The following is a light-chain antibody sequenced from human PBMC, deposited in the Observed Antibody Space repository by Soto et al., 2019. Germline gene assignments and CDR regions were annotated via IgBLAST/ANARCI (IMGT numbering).Light chain of an antibody. CDR2: GAS. CDR1: QSINAH. J-gene: IGKJ1*01. V-gene: IGKV3-15*01. Sequence: VMTQSPATLSVSPGERVTLSCRASQSINAHLAWYQQKPGQAPRLLIHGASTRATGIPARFSGSGFGTEFILTNSSLQSEDFAVYYCQQYNTWLWTFGQGTKVEIQ. CDR3: QQYNTWLWT.